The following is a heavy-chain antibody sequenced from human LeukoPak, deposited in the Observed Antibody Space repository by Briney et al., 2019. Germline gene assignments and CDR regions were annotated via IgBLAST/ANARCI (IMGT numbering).Heavy chain of an antibody. D-gene: IGHD6-19*01. CDR3: ARDSSGWYSENNWFDP. CDR1: AFTFSSYG. V-gene: IGHV3-33*01. Sequence: GRSLRLSCAASAFTFSSYGMHWVRQAPGKGLECVAVIWYDGSNKYYADSVKGRFTISRDNSKNTLYLQTNSLRAEDTAVYYCARDSSGWYSENNWFDPWGQGTLVTVSS. CDR2: IWYDGSNK. J-gene: IGHJ5*02.